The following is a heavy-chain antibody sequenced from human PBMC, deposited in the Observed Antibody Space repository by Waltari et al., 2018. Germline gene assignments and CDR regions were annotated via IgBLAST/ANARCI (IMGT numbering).Heavy chain of an antibody. CDR2: SYSGGST. V-gene: IGHV3-53*01. J-gene: IGHJ4*02. D-gene: IGHD4-17*01. Sequence: EVQLVESGGGLIQPGGSLRLSCAASGFTVSSNYMSWVRQAPGKGLEWVSGSYSGGSTYYADSVKGRFTISRDNSKNTLYLQMNSLRAEDTAVDYCSYYGDYDPYYFDYWGQGTLVTVSS. CDR1: GFTVSSNY. CDR3: SYYGDYDPYYFDY.